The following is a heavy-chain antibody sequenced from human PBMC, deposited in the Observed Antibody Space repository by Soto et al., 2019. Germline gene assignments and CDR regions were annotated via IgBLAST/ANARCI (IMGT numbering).Heavy chain of an antibody. V-gene: IGHV1-69*13. D-gene: IGHD4-4*01. CDR1: GGTFSRYP. CDR2: IIPIFGTI. J-gene: IGHJ4*01. Sequence: SVKVSCKASGGTFSRYPIAWVRQAPGHGLEWMGQIIPIFGTISHAQNFQGRITITADESTSTAYMELSSLRSDDTAVYYCARPRTVAATKGYDYWGQ. CDR3: ARPRTVAATKGYDY.